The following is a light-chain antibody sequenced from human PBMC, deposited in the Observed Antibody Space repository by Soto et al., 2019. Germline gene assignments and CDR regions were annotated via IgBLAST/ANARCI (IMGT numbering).Light chain of an antibody. Sequence: DIQMTQSPSTLSASVGDRVTITCRASQSVSTWLAWYQQKPGKAPKLLIHKASTLENGVPSSFSASGSGTDFTLTISTLQPDHFATYYCHHYHIYPLPFGGGTKVHIK. CDR2: KAS. V-gene: IGKV1-5*03. CDR3: HHYHIYPLP. J-gene: IGKJ4*01. CDR1: QSVSTW.